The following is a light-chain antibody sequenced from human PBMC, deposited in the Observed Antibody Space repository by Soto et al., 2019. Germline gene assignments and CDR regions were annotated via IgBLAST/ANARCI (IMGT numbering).Light chain of an antibody. V-gene: IGKV3-15*01. J-gene: IGKJ1*01. CDR2: GAS. Sequence: EIVMTQSPATLSVSPGERATLSCRASQSVSSTLAWYQQKPGQAPGLLIYGASTRATGIPARFSGSGSGTEFTLTISSLQSEDFAVYYCQQYIYWPWTFGQGTKVDIK. CDR3: QQYIYWPWT. CDR1: QSVSST.